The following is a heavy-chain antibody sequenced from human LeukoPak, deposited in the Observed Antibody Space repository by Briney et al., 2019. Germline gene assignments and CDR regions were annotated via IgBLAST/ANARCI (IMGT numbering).Heavy chain of an antibody. CDR3: ARQSLSYYYGSGSYRHYYYYYMDV. V-gene: IGHV5-51*01. Sequence: GESLKISCKGSGYNFTSYWIGWVRQMPGKSLEWMRIIYPGDSDTRYSPSFQSQVTISADKSISTAYLQWSSLKASDTAMYYCARQSLSYYYGSGSYRHYYYYYMDVWGKGTTVTVSS. CDR1: GYNFTSYW. D-gene: IGHD3-10*01. J-gene: IGHJ6*03. CDR2: IYPGDSDT.